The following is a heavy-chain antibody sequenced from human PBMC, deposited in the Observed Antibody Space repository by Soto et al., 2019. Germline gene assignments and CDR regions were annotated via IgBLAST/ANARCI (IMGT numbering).Heavy chain of an antibody. CDR3: ARGRQWLVRGWFDP. J-gene: IGHJ5*02. CDR1: GGSFSGYY. D-gene: IGHD6-19*01. V-gene: IGHV4-34*01. Sequence: SETLSLTCAVYGGSFSGYYWSWIRQPPGKGLEWIGEINHSGSTSYNPSLKSRVTISVDTSKNQFSLKLSSVTAADTAVYYCARGRQWLVRGWFDPWGQGTLVTVSS. CDR2: INHSGST.